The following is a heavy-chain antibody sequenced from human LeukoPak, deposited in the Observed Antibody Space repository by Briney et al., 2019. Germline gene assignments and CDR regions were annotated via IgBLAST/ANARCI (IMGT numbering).Heavy chain of an antibody. CDR3: ARLYDSSGYYPLRYYYYYYMDV. V-gene: IGHV4-39*01. CDR1: GGSISSSSYY. J-gene: IGHJ6*03. CDR2: IYYSGST. D-gene: IGHD3-22*01. Sequence: PSETLSLTCTVSGGSISSSSYYWGWIRQPPGKGLEWIGSIYYSGSTYYNPSLKSRVTISVDTSKNQFSLKLSSVTAADTAVYYCARLYDSSGYYPLRYYYYYYMDVWGKGTTVTISS.